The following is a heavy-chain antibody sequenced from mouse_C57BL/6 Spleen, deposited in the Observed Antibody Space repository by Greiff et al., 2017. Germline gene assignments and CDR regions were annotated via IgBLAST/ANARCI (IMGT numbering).Heavy chain of an antibody. V-gene: IGHV5-16*01. Sequence: EVQLVESEGGLVQPGSSMKLSCTASGFTFSDYYMAWVRQVPEKGLEWVANINYDGSSTYYLDSLKSRFIISRDNAKNILYLQMSSLKSEDTATYYCARDENYYGSYWYFDVWGTGTTVTVSS. J-gene: IGHJ1*03. CDR1: GFTFSDYY. CDR2: INYDGSST. CDR3: ARDENYYGSYWYFDV. D-gene: IGHD1-1*01.